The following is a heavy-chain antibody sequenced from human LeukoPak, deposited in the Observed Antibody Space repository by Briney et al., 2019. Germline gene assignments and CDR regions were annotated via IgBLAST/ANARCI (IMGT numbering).Heavy chain of an antibody. V-gene: IGHV3-7*01. D-gene: IGHD3-22*01. CDR3: ARADAYYYDSSGYYY. Sequence: GGSLRLSCAASGFTFSSYWMSWVRQAPGKGLEWVANIKQDGSEKYYVDSVKGRFTISRDNAKNSLYLQMNSLRAEDTAVYYCARADAYYYDSSGYYYWGQGTLVTVSS. CDR2: IKQDGSEK. J-gene: IGHJ4*02. CDR1: GFTFSSYW.